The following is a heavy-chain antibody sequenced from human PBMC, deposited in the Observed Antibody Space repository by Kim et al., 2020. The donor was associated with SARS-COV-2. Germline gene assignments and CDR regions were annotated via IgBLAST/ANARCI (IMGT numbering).Heavy chain of an antibody. D-gene: IGHD4-4*01. J-gene: IGHJ4*02. CDR3: ARDMDPTVYDY. CDR2: KT. Sequence: KTQYSTKLQGRVTITRDTSANTAYMELRRLTTTDTAIYYCARDMDPTVYDYWGQGTLVTVSS. V-gene: IGHV1-3*01.